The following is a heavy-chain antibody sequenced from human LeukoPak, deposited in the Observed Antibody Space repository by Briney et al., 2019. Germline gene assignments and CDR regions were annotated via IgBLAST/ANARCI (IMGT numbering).Heavy chain of an antibody. D-gene: IGHD2-15*01. CDR1: DGSISSYY. CDR3: ARWYCSGDTCFHMDV. V-gene: IGHV4-59*08. J-gene: IGHJ6*03. CDR2: IHYSGSS. Sequence: SETLSLTCTVSDGSISSYYWSWIRQPPGKGLGWIGYIHYSGSSAYIPSLKSRVTMSVDTSKNQFSLRLTSVTAADTALYYCARWYCSGDTCFHMDVWGKGTTVTVSS.